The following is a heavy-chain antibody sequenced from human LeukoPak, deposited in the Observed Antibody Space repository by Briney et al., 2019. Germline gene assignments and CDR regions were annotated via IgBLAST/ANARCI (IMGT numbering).Heavy chain of an antibody. CDR3: ARGSVPSYYYMDV. CDR1: GGSFSGYY. CDR2: INHSGST. Sequence: SETLSLTCAVSGGSFSGYYWSWVRQPPGKGLEWIGEINHSGSTNYNPSLKSRVTISVDTSKNQFSLKLSSVTAADTAVYYCARGSVPSYYYMDVWGKGTTVTVSS. J-gene: IGHJ6*03. V-gene: IGHV4-34*01.